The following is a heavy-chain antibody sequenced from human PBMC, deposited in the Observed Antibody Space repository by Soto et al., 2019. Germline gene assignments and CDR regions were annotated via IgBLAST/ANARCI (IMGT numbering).Heavy chain of an antibody. D-gene: IGHD6-13*01. V-gene: IGHV3-23*01. CDR1: GFTFSIYA. CDR2: ISGSGGST. Sequence: EVQLLESGGGLVQPWGSQRLSCAAAGFTFSIYAMSWVRQAPGKGLEWVSAISGSGGSTYYADSVKGRFTISRDNSKNTLYLLMNSLRADDTAVYYCAKATRGGAATLIRDYWGQGTLVTVSS. CDR3: AKATRGGAATLIRDY. J-gene: IGHJ4*02.